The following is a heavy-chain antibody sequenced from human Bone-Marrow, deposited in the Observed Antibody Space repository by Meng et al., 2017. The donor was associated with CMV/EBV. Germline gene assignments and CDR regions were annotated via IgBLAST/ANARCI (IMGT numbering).Heavy chain of an antibody. CDR1: FTFRNAW. CDR2: IKSKTDGGTT. J-gene: IGHJ4*02. CDR3: TTRGDYGGKEYYFDY. Sequence: FTFRNAWMSWVRQAPGKGLEWVGRIKSKTDGGTTDYAAPVKGRFTISRDDSKNTLYLQMNSLKTEDTAVYYCTTRGDYGGKEYYFDYWGQGTLVTVSS. V-gene: IGHV3-15*01. D-gene: IGHD4-23*01.